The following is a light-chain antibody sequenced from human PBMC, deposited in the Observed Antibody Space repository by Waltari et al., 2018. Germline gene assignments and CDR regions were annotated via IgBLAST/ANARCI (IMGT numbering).Light chain of an antibody. CDR1: RLRDYY. CDR2: GEN. J-gene: IGLJ2*01. V-gene: IGLV3-19*01. Sequence: SSELTQDPAVSVALGQTVRITCQGDRLRDYYASWYQQKAGQAPVLVVHGENNRPSGIPDRFSGSSSGNTASLTITGAQAGDEADYYCNSRDSSGHVVFGAGTKLTVL. CDR3: NSRDSSGHVV.